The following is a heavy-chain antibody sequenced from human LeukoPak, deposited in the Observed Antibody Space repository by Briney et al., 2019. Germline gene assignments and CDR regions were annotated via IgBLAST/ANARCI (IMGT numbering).Heavy chain of an antibody. CDR3: ARDPKLDY. CDR1: GFTYSSYE. Sequence: GGSLRLSCAASGFTYSSYEMNWVRQAPGKGLEWVSYISSSGSTIYYADSVKGRFTISRDNAKNSLYLQMNGLRAEVTAVYYCARDPKLDYWGQGTLVTVSS. V-gene: IGHV3-48*03. J-gene: IGHJ4*02. D-gene: IGHD4-23*01. CDR2: ISSSGSTI.